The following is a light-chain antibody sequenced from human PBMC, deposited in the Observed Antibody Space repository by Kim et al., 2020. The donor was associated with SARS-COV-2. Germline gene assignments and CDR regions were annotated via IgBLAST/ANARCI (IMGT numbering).Light chain of an antibody. J-gene: IGKJ1*01. Sequence: SASEGDRVTSTCRRSQSISDWLAWYQQKPGKATKLLIYKASSLESGVATSFSGSGSSTEFTLTISSLQPDDFATYYCQHYYTLWTFGQGTKVDIK. V-gene: IGKV1-5*03. CDR3: QHYYTLWT. CDR2: KAS. CDR1: QSISDW.